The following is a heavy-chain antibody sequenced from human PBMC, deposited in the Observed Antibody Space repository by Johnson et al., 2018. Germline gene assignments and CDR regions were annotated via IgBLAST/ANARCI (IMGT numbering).Heavy chain of an antibody. J-gene: IGHJ3*02. V-gene: IGHV3-23*04. CDR2: ISGSGVST. CDR1: GFTFSSYA. CDR3: AKDGDVTPIDIVVVPAATNDAFDI. D-gene: IGHD2-2*01. Sequence: EVQLVESGGGLVQPGRSXRLSCAASGFTFSSYAMSWVRQAPGKGLEWVSAISGSGVSTYYADSVKGRFPISRDNSKKTLYLQMNSLRAEDTAVYYCAKDGDVTPIDIVVVPAATNDAFDIWGQGTMVTISS.